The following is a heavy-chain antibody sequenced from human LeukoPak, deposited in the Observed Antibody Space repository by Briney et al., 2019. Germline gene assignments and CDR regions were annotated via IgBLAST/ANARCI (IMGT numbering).Heavy chain of an antibody. Sequence: PSETLSLTCTVSGGSISSYYWGWIRQPPGKGLEWIGSIYYSGSTYYNPSLKSRVTISVDTSKNQFSLKLSSVTAADTAVYYCAYYDFWSGYEYYWGQGTLVTVSS. V-gene: IGHV4-39*01. CDR1: GGSISSYY. D-gene: IGHD3-3*01. CDR3: AYYDFWSGYEYY. CDR2: IYYSGST. J-gene: IGHJ4*02.